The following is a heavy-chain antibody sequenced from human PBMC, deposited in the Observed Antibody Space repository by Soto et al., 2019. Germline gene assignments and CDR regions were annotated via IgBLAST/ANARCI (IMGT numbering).Heavy chain of an antibody. V-gene: IGHV1-46*01. J-gene: IGHJ4*02. Sequence: ASVKVSCKASGYTFSDCRMHWVRQAPGQGLEWMGIINPSGGATTYAQKFQGRVTMTRDTSTSTVYMDLSSLTSEDTAVYYCARDGPHRWIDYWGQGTMVTVSS. CDR1: GYTFSDCR. CDR2: INPSGGAT. CDR3: ARDGPHRWIDY.